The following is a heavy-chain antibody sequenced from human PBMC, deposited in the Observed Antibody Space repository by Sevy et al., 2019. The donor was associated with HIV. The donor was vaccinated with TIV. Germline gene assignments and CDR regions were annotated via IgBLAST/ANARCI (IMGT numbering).Heavy chain of an antibody. V-gene: IGHV3-30*18. Sequence: PGGSLRLSCAVSGIIFTTSGMHWVRQAPGKGLEWVAVISYDGRNKFYGDSVKGRFTISRDNSKNILYLQMNSLRAEDTAVYYCAKDFTGYNGMDVWGQGTMVTVSS. D-gene: IGHD3-9*01. CDR3: AKDFTGYNGMDV. J-gene: IGHJ6*02. CDR1: GIIFTTSG. CDR2: ISYDGRNK.